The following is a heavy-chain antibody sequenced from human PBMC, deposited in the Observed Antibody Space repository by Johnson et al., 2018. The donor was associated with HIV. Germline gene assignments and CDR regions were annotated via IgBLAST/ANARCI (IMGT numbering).Heavy chain of an antibody. CDR1: GFTFSSYA. CDR2: ISYAGSNK. V-gene: IGHV3-30*04. CDR3: ARPVAGMNDAFDI. D-gene: IGHD6-19*01. J-gene: IGHJ3*02. Sequence: QVQLVESGGGVVQPGRSLRLSCAASGFTFSSYAMHWVRQAPGKGLAWVAVISYAGSNKYYADSVTGRFTISRDNSKNKLYLQMNSLRAEDTAVYYCARPVAGMNDAFDIWGQGTMVTVSS.